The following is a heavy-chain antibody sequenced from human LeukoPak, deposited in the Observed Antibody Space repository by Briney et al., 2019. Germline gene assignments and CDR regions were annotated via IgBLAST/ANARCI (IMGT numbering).Heavy chain of an antibody. J-gene: IGHJ4*02. CDR2: IYYSGRT. V-gene: IGHV4-39*01. Sequence: SETLSLTCTVSGGSISGSNYYWGWIRQPPGMGLEWIGSIYYSGRTYYNPSLKGRVTISVDTSKNQFSLRLSSVTAADTAVYYCARHEEEDGYNAKTFHYWGQGTLVTVSS. CDR1: GGSISGSNYY. CDR3: ARHEEEDGYNAKTFHY. D-gene: IGHD5-24*01.